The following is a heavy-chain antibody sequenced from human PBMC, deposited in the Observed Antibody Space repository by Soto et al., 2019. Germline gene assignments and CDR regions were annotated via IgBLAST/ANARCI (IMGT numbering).Heavy chain of an antibody. J-gene: IGHJ4*02. CDR2: IWYDGSNK. CDR1: GSIFSGYG. V-gene: IGHV3-33*01. CDR3: ARDGIGGTVFRGFCDY. D-gene: IGHD1-7*01. Sequence: QKYLVESGGGVVQPGGSLRLSCVASGSIFSGYGMHGVRQAPGKGLEWVAVIWYDGSNKYYADSVKGRFTISRDNSKNMLYLQMDSLRAEDTAVYYCARDGIGGTVFRGFCDYWGQGTLVTVSS.